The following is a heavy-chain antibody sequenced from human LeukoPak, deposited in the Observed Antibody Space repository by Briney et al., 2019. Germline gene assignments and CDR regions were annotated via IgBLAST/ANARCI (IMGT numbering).Heavy chain of an antibody. Sequence: GGSLRLSCVASGFTFSSSWMTWVPQAPGEGLELVASLREDGSQKTDVDSVRGRFTISRDNAKNSVYLQMDSLRAEDTAVYYCARGPTNGQAFDYWGQGTLVSVSS. V-gene: IGHV3-7*01. J-gene: IGHJ4*02. CDR1: GFTFSSSW. CDR3: ARGPTNGQAFDY. D-gene: IGHD2-8*01. CDR2: LREDGSQK.